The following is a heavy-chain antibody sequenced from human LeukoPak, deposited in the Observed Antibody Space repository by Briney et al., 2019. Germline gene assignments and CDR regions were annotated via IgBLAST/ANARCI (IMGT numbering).Heavy chain of an antibody. Sequence: ASVKVSCKASGYTFTNYYIHWVRQAPGQGLEWMGVINPSGGGTSYAQRFQGRLTMTSDMSTSTVYMELSSLRFEDTAVYHCARAEGFRVLGWLGSNSFDPWGLGTLVTVSS. J-gene: IGHJ5*02. D-gene: IGHD5-24*01. CDR1: GYTFTNYY. V-gene: IGHV1-46*01. CDR2: INPSGGGT. CDR3: ARAEGFRVLGWLGSNSFDP.